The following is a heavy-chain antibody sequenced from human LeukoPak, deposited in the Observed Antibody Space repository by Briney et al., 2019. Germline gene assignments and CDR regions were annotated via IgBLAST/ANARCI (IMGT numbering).Heavy chain of an antibody. V-gene: IGHV3-11*01. CDR3: ARYGLKYDYVWGSYRQPTWFDP. J-gene: IGHJ5*02. Sequence: GGSLRLSCAASGFTFSDYYMSWIRQAPGKGLEWVSYISSSGSTIYYADSVKGRFTISRDNAKNSLYLQMNSLRAEDTAVYYCARYGLKYDYVWGSYRQPTWFDPWGQGTLVTVSS. CDR2: ISSSGSTI. D-gene: IGHD3-16*02. CDR1: GFTFSDYY.